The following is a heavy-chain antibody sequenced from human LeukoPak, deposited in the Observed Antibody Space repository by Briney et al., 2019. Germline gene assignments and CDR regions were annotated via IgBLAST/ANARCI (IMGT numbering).Heavy chain of an antibody. CDR3: TTVTGSSGYYQFDY. D-gene: IGHD3-22*01. J-gene: IGHJ4*02. CDR1: GFTFSSYA. CDR2: IKSKTDGGTT. V-gene: IGHV3-15*01. Sequence: PGGSLRLSCAASGFTFSSYAMSWVRQAPGKGLEWVGRIKSKTDGGTTDYAAPVKGRFTISRDDSKNTLYLQMNSLKTEDTAVYYCTTVTGSSGYYQFDYWGQGTLVTVSS.